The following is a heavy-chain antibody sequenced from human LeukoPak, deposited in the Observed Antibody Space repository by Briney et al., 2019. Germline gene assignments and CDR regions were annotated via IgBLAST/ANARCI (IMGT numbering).Heavy chain of an antibody. Sequence: GGSLRLSCAASGFTFSSYWMHWVRQAPGKGLVWVSRINRDGSSTSYADSVKGRFTISRDNAKNTLYLQMNSLRAEDTAVYYCARDSGYGSSFDYWGQGTLVTVSS. D-gene: IGHD5-12*01. V-gene: IGHV3-74*01. CDR2: INRDGSST. J-gene: IGHJ4*02. CDR1: GFTFSSYW. CDR3: ARDSGYGSSFDY.